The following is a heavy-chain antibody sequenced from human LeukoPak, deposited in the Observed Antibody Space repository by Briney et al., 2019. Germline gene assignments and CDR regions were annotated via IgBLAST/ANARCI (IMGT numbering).Heavy chain of an antibody. Sequence: PGGSLRLSCAASGFTFSSYGMHWVRQAPGKGLEWVAVISYDGSNKYYADSVKGQFTISRDNSKNTLYLQMNSLRAEDTAVYYCARDSGGAARGAFDIWGQGTMVTVSS. CDR3: ARDSGGAARGAFDI. CDR2: ISYDGSNK. J-gene: IGHJ3*02. D-gene: IGHD6-13*01. CDR1: GFTFSSYG. V-gene: IGHV3-30*19.